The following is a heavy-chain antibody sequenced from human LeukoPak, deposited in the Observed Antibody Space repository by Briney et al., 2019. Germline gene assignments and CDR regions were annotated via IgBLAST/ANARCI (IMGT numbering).Heavy chain of an antibody. Sequence: GASVEVSCKASGYTFTGYYMHWVRQAPGQELEWMGWINPNSGGTNYAQKFQGWVTMTRDTSISTAYMELSRLRSDDTAVYYCARVRDYYDSSGSYFDYWGQGTLVTVSS. CDR1: GYTFTGYY. CDR3: ARVRDYYDSSGSYFDY. J-gene: IGHJ4*02. CDR2: INPNSGGT. D-gene: IGHD3-22*01. V-gene: IGHV1-2*04.